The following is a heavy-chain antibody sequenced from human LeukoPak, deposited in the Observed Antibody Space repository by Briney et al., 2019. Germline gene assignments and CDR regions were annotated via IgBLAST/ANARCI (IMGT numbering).Heavy chain of an antibody. CDR1: GFTFSNYW. Sequence: GGSLRLSCAASGFTFSNYWMTWFRQTPGKGLEWVGNIKPDGSEKYYVDSVKGRFTISRDNAKNSLYLQMNSLRAEDTAVYYCASHDSSGYNSYFDYWGQGTLVTVSS. CDR3: ASHDSSGYNSYFDY. D-gene: IGHD3-22*01. CDR2: IKPDGSEK. J-gene: IGHJ4*02. V-gene: IGHV3-7*01.